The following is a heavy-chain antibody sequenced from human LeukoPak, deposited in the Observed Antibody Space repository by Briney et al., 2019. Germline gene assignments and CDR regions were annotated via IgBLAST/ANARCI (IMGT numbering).Heavy chain of an antibody. V-gene: IGHV3-30*02. CDR1: GLTFGNYG. J-gene: IGHJ4*02. CDR3: ATDRSNSWVDY. CDR2: IWYDGSNK. D-gene: IGHD6-19*01. Sequence: PGGSLRLSCAASGLTFGNYGMHWVRQAPGKGLEWVAFIWYDGSNKYYVDSVKGRFTISRDNSKNTLFLQMSSLRVDDTAVYYCATDRSNSWVDYWGLGTLVTVAS.